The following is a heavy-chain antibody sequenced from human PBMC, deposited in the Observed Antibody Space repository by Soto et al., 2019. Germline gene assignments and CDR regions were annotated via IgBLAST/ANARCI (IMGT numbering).Heavy chain of an antibody. CDR3: ARAGASVTFGGVIVMFDY. Sequence: SETLSLTCTVSGGSISSSSYYWGWIRQPPGKGLEWIGSIYYSGSTYYNPSLKSRVTISVDTSKNQFSLKLSSVTAADTAVYYCARAGASVTFGGVIVMFDYWGQGTLVTVSS. D-gene: IGHD3-16*02. CDR2: IYYSGST. CDR1: GGSISSSSYY. V-gene: IGHV4-39*01. J-gene: IGHJ4*02.